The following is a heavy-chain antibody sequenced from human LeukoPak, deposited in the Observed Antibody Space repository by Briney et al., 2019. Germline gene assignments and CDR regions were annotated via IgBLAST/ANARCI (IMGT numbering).Heavy chain of an antibody. V-gene: IGHV3-30*18. J-gene: IGHJ4*02. Sequence: GGSLRLSCAASGFTFSSYGMHWVRQAPGKGLEWVAVISYDGSTKYYADSVKGRFTISRDNSKNTLYLQMNSLRAEDTAVYYCAKDQLWFGELSTGDYWGQGTLVTVSS. D-gene: IGHD3-10*01. CDR3: AKDQLWFGELSTGDY. CDR1: GFTFSSYG. CDR2: ISYDGSTK.